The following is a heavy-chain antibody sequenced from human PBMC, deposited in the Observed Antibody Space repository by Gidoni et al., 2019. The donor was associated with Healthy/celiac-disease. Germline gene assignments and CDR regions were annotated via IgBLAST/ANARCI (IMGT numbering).Heavy chain of an antibody. Sequence: QVQLQQSGPGLVKPSQTLSLTCAISGASVPTNSAAWNWIRQSPSRALEWLGRTYYRSKWYNDYAVSVKSRITINPDTAKNQFSLQLNSGTPEDTAVYYCARADTAMVNWYYFDYWGQGTLVTVSS. CDR3: ARADTAMVNWYYFDY. J-gene: IGHJ4*02. V-gene: IGHV6-1*01. CDR1: GASVPTNSAA. D-gene: IGHD5-18*01. CDR2: TYYRSKWYN.